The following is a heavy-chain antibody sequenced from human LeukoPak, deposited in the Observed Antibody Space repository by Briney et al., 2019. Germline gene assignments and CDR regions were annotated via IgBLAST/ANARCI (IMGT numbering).Heavy chain of an antibody. Sequence: GGSLRLSCEASGFTFSSYAMSWVRQAPGKGLEWVSAISGSGGSTYYADSVKGRFTISRDNSKNTLYLQMNSLRAEDTAVYYCARGVPYDSWSGPHYSDYWGQGTLVTVSS. CDR2: ISGSGGST. J-gene: IGHJ4*02. CDR3: ARGVPYDSWSGPHYSDY. D-gene: IGHD3-3*01. CDR1: GFTFSSYA. V-gene: IGHV3-23*01.